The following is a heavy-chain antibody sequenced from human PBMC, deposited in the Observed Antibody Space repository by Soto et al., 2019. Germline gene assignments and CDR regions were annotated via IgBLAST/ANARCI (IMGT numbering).Heavy chain of an antibody. CDR1: GFTFSSYS. V-gene: IGHV3-48*02. Sequence: EVQLVESGGGLVQPGESLRLSCAASGFTFSSYSLNWVRQAPGKGLEWVSYISASSSNIYYADSVKGRFTIPRDNANNSLYLQMNSLRDGDTAVYYCARDWYSNALAPDAFDIWGQGTMVIVSS. D-gene: IGHD4-4*01. CDR3: ARDWYSNALAPDAFDI. CDR2: ISASSSNI. J-gene: IGHJ3*02.